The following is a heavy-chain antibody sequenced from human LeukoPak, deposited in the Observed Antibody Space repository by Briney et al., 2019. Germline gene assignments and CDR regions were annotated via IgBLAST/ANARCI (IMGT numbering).Heavy chain of an antibody. D-gene: IGHD2-2*01. J-gene: IGHJ4*02. V-gene: IGHV1-2*02. CDR3: ARDRVVVPAAFDY. CDR1: GYTFTAYY. Sequence: ASVKVSCKASGYTFTAYYMHWVRPAPGQGLERMGWINPNSGGTNYAQKFQGRVTMTRDTSISTAYMELSRLRSDDTAVYYCARDRVVVPAAFDYWGQGTLVTVSS. CDR2: INPNSGGT.